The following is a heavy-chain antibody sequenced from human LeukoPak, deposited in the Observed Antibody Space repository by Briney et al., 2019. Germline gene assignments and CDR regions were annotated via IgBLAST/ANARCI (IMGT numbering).Heavy chain of an antibody. D-gene: IGHD6-19*01. J-gene: IGHJ5*02. CDR1: GFTFSSYD. CDR3: ARAVASNWFDP. Sequence: GGSLRLSCAASGFTFSSYDMHWVRQATGKGLEWVSAIGTAGDTYYPGSVKGRFTISRENAKNSLYVQMNSLRAEDTAVYYCARAVASNWFDPWGQGTLVTVSS. CDR2: IGTAGDT. V-gene: IGHV3-13*01.